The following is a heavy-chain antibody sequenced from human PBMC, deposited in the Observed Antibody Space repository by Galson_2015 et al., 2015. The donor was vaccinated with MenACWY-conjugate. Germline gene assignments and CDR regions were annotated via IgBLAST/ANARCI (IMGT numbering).Heavy chain of an antibody. J-gene: IGHJ5*02. V-gene: IGHV3-74*01. D-gene: IGHD6-13*01. Sequence: SLRLSCAASGLTFRSYWMHWVRQGPGKGLVGVSRINSDGSSTNYADSVKGRFTISRDNAKNTLYLQMNSLRAEDTAVYYCARGGQGLEAAEDNWFDPWGQGTLVTVSS. CDR3: ARGGQGLEAAEDNWFDP. CDR1: GLTFRSYW. CDR2: INSDGSST.